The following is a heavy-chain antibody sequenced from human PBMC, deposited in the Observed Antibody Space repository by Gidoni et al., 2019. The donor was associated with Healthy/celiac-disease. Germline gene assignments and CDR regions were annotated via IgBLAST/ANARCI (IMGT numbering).Heavy chain of an antibody. CDR3: AKDSILEWLFDY. J-gene: IGHJ4*02. CDR2: ISGSGGST. Sequence: EVQLLESGGGLVQPGGSLRLSCAASGFTFSSYAMSWVRQAPGKGLEWVAAISGSGGSTYYADSVKGRFTISRDNSKNTLYLQMNSLRAEDTAVYYCAKDSILEWLFDYWGQGTLVTVSS. CDR1: GFTFSSYA. D-gene: IGHD3-3*01. V-gene: IGHV3-23*01.